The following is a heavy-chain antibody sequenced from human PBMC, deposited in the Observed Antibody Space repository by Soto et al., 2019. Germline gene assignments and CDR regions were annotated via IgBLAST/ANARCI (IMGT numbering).Heavy chain of an antibody. J-gene: IGHJ5*02. V-gene: IGHV2-5*02. CDR2: IYWDDDK. CDR1: GFSLTTSGVG. CDR3: AHRLRYSGNWDVGWFDP. D-gene: IGHD6-13*01. Sequence: QITLKESGPTLVKPTQTLTLTCTFSGFSLTTSGVGEGWIRQPPGKALECLALIYWDDDKRYNPSLKSRLTITKDTSKNQVVLTMTNMDPVDTGTYYCAHRLRYSGNWDVGWFDPWGQGTLVTVSS.